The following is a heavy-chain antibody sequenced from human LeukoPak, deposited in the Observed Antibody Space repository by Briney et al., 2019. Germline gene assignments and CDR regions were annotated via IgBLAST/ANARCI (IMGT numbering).Heavy chain of an antibody. CDR2: IKSKTDCGTT. J-gene: IGHJ4*02. CDR1: GFTFSNAW. CDR3: TTSYDFWSGYYGNDY. Sequence: PGESLRLSCAASGFTFSNAWMSWVRQAPGQGLEWVGRIKSKTDCGTTDYAAPVKGRFTISRDDSKNTLYLQMNSLKTEDTAVYYCTTSYDFWSGYYGNDYWGQGTLVTVSS. V-gene: IGHV3-15*01. D-gene: IGHD3-3*01.